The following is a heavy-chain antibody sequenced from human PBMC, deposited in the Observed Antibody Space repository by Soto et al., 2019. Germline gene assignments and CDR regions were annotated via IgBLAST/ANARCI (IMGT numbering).Heavy chain of an antibody. J-gene: IGHJ4*02. D-gene: IGHD3-10*01. CDR2: ISYDTSEI. Sequence: GGSLRLSCVGSGFTFSNNAMHWVRQAPGKGLEWVAFISYDTSEIFYADSVKGRFTISRDNSKNTLYLQMNSLRAEDTAVYYCAKARGSGWGQGT. V-gene: IGHV3-30*02. CDR1: GFTFSNNA. CDR3: AKARGSG.